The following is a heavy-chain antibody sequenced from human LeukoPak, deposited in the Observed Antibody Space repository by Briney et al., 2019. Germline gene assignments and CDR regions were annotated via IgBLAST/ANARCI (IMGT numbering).Heavy chain of an antibody. J-gene: IGHJ5*02. CDR1: GGSISSHY. D-gene: IGHD6-13*01. CDR2: IYYSGST. CDR3: ARAYSSSFFDWFDP. Sequence: SETLSPTCTVSGGSISSHYWSWIRQPPGKGLEWIGYIYYSGSTNHNPSLKGRVTISVDTSKNQFSLKLSSVTAADTAVYYCARAYSSSFFDWFDPWGQGTLVTVSS. V-gene: IGHV4-59*11.